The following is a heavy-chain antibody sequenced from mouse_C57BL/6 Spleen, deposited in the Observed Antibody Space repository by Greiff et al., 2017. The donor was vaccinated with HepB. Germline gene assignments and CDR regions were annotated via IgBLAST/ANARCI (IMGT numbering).Heavy chain of an antibody. D-gene: IGHD1-1*01. CDR2: IDPEDGET. J-gene: IGHJ1*03. CDR1: GFNIKDYY. V-gene: IGHV14-2*01. CDR3: ARRTTVVANWYFDV. Sequence: DVKLVESGAELVKPGASVKLSCTASGFNIKDYYMHWVKQRTEQGLEWIGRIDPEDGETKDAPEFQGKATITADTSSNTAYLQLSSLTSEDTAVYYCARRTTVVANWYFDVWGTGTTVTVSS.